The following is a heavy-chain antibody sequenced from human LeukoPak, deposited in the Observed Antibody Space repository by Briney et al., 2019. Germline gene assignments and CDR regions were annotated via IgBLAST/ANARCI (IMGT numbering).Heavy chain of an antibody. CDR1: GGSFSGYY. CDR2: INHSGST. CDR3: ASSCSGGSCSAPTRLDY. V-gene: IGHV4-34*01. Sequence: PSETLSLTCAVYGGSFSGYYWSWIRQPPGKGLEWIGEINHSGSTKYNPSLKSRVTISVDTSKNQFSLKLSSVTAADTAVYYCASSCSGGSCSAPTRLDYWGQGTLVTVSS. D-gene: IGHD2-15*01. J-gene: IGHJ4*02.